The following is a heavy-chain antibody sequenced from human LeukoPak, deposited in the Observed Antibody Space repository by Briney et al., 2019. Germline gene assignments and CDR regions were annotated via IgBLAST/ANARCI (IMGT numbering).Heavy chain of an antibody. Sequence: GGSLRLSCAASGFTFNNYAMNWVRQAPGKWLEWVSSIIGGGETTYYADSAKGRFTIARDNYQNTLYLQMNSLRAEDTAVYYCARDYADYVGYFFFDYWGQGQLVTVSS. CDR3: ARDYADYVGYFFFDY. J-gene: IGHJ4*02. D-gene: IGHD4-17*01. CDR1: GFTFNNYA. CDR2: IIGGGETT. V-gene: IGHV3-23*01.